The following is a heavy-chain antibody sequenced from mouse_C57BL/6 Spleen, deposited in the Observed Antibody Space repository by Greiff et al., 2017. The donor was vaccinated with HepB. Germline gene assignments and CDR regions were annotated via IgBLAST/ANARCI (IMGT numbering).Heavy chain of an antibody. J-gene: IGHJ4*01. D-gene: IGHD2-4*01. Sequence: VQLQQPGAELVKPGASVKLSCKASGYTFTSYWMHWVKQRPGQGLEWIGMIHPNSGSTNYNEKFKSKATLTVDKSSSTAYMQLSSLTSEDSAVYYCARYEGGLRGGYYAMDYWGQGTSVTVSS. CDR3: ARYEGGLRGGYYAMDY. CDR2: IHPNSGST. V-gene: IGHV1-64*01. CDR1: GYTFTSYW.